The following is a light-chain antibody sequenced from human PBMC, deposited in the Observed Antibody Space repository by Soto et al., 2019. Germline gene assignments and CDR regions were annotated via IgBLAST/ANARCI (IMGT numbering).Light chain of an antibody. CDR1: QTISSS. J-gene: IGKJ5*01. Sequence: DIQMTQSPSSVSAYVGDRVTISCRARQTISSSLAWYQQKPGQAPKLLIYAASNLQIGVPARFRGSGSAKDFPITISSLQPEDFATDYGQQANSFPPTFGQGTRLDIK. CDR2: AAS. CDR3: QQANSFPPT. V-gene: IGKV1-12*01.